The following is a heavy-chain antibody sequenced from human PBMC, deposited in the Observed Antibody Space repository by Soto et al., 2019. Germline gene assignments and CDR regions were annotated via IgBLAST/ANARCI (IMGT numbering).Heavy chain of an antibody. V-gene: IGHV1-46*01. D-gene: IGHD6-19*01. CDR2: INPSSGGT. CDR3: ARGLAVAGNDAFDI. J-gene: IGHJ3*02. CDR1: GYTFTSYY. Sequence: QVQLVRSGAEVKKPGASVKVSCKASGYTFTSYYMHWVRQAPGQGLEWMGIINPSSGGTSYAQNSKGRVPMXXXTXXSTVYMELSSLRSEDTAVYYCARGLAVAGNDAFDIWGQGTMVTVSS.